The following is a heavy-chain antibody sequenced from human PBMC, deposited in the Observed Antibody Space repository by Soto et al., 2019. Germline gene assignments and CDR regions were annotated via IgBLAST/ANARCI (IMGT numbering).Heavy chain of an antibody. CDR2: MNPNSGNT. J-gene: IGHJ5*02. Sequence: ASVKVSCKASGCTFTSYDINWVRQATGQGLERMGWMNPNSGNTGYAQKFQGRVTMTRNTSISTAYMELSSLRSEDTAVYYCARRRGSSSRTTPSWFDPWGQGTLVTVSS. CDR1: GCTFTSYD. V-gene: IGHV1-8*01. D-gene: IGHD6-13*01. CDR3: ARRRGSSSRTTPSWFDP.